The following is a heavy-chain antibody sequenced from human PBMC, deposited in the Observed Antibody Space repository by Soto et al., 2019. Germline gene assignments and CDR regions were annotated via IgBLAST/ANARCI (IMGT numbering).Heavy chain of an antibody. Sequence: QVQLVESGGGVVQPGRSLRLSCAASGFTFSSYGMHWVRQAPGKGLEWVAVIWYDGSNKYYADSVKGRFTISRDNSKNTLYLQMNSLRAEDTAVYYCLSQVATRGGFDYWGQGTLVTVSS. D-gene: IGHD5-12*01. V-gene: IGHV3-33*01. CDR2: IWYDGSNK. CDR1: GFTFSSYG. CDR3: LSQVATRGGFDY. J-gene: IGHJ4*02.